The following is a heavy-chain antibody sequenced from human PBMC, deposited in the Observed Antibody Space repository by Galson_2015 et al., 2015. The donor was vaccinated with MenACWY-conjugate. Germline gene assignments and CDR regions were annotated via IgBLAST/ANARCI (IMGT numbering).Heavy chain of an antibody. J-gene: IGHJ4*02. CDR3: THFGMAVAGGGDFDH. CDR2: IYWDDDK. CDR1: GFSLSTSNVG. Sequence: PALVKPTQPLALPCTFSGFSLSTSNVGVDWIRQPPGKALEWLALIYWDDDKRYSPSLKSRLTITKGTSKNQVVLTMTNMDPVDTATYYCTHFGMAVAGGGDFDHWGQGTLVTVSS. V-gene: IGHV2-5*02. D-gene: IGHD6-19*01.